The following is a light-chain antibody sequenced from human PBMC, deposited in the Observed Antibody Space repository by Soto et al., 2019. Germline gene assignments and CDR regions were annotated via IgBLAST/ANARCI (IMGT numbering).Light chain of an antibody. V-gene: IGKV3-20*01. Sequence: ETVLTQSPGTLSLSPGERATLSCRASQTSRSNYLAWYRQTPGQAPRLLIYGASNRATGIADRFSGSGSGTYFTLIISRLEHEDFALYYCQQYGSSPWTFGQGTKVE. CDR3: QQYGSSPWT. CDR1: QTSRSNY. J-gene: IGKJ1*01. CDR2: GAS.